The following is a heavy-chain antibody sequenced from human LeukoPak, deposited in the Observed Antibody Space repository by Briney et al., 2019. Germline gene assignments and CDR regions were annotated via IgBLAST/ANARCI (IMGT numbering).Heavy chain of an antibody. CDR3: ARVGSGWYQADP. D-gene: IGHD6-13*01. J-gene: IGHJ5*02. V-gene: IGHV4-59*01. Sequence: SETLSLTCTVSGGSISSYYWSWIRQPPGKGLEWIGYIYYSGSTNYNPSLKSRVTISVDTSKNQFSLKLSSVTAADTAVYYCARVGSGWYQADPWGQGTLVTVSS. CDR1: GGSISSYY. CDR2: IYYSGST.